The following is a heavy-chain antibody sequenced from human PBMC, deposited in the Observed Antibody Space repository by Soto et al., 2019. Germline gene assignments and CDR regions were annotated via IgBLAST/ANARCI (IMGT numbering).Heavy chain of an antibody. Sequence: SETLSLTGTVSGGSIGSYYWSWIRQPPGKGLEWIGYIYYSGGTNYNPSLKSRVTISLDKSKSQFSLRLISVTAADTAVYYCTREQSDDNYFDPWGQGTLVTVSS. J-gene: IGHJ5*02. CDR1: GGSIGSYY. CDR3: TREQSDDNYFDP. D-gene: IGHD6-19*01. V-gene: IGHV4-59*01. CDR2: IYYSGGT.